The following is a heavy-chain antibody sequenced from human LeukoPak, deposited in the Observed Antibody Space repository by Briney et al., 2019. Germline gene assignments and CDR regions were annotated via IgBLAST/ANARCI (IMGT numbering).Heavy chain of an antibody. J-gene: IGHJ5*02. CDR1: RFTCSNFG. D-gene: IGHD6-13*01. V-gene: IGHV3-21*01. CDR2: ISDDGNYI. Sequence: GGSLRLSCAASRFTCSNFGMNWVRQAPGKGLEWVSSISDDGNYIYYGDSVKGRFTISRDNANNSLDLQMHSLRAEDTAVYYCASDPHSAAANWFDPWGQGTLVTVSS. CDR3: ASDPHSAAANWFDP.